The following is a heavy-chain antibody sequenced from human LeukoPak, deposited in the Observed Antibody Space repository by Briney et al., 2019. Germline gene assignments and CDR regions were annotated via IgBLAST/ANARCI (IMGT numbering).Heavy chain of an antibody. Sequence: ASVKVSCKTSGYTFIDYYMHWVRQAPGQGLEWMGWINPNSGVTSSAQKFRDRTTMTRDTSINTVYMEVRWLTSDDTAIYYCARADRLDGAPYLVGPWGQGTLVTVPS. D-gene: IGHD3-9*01. CDR1: GYTFIDYY. CDR2: INPNSGVT. J-gene: IGHJ5*02. V-gene: IGHV1-2*02. CDR3: ARADRLDGAPYLVGP.